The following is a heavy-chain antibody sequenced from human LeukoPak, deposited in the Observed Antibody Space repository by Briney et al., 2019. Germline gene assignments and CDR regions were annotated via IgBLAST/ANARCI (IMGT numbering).Heavy chain of an antibody. CDR1: GYTFTGYY. CDR3: ARGRSVTEPETTSLFDY. J-gene: IGHJ4*02. D-gene: IGHD1-14*01. CDR2: INPNSGDT. Sequence: GASVKVSCKASGYTFTGYYMHWVRQAPGQGFEWMGWINPNSGDTTYAQNFQARVTMTRDTSINTAYMELSRLRSDDTAVYYCARGRSVTEPETTSLFDYWGQGALVTVSS. V-gene: IGHV1-2*02.